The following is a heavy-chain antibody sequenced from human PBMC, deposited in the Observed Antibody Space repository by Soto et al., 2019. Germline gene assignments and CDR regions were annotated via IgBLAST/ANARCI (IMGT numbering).Heavy chain of an antibody. CDR3: ARILYYSDSSGPFDY. CDR2: VNPNSGGT. J-gene: IGHJ4*02. V-gene: IGHV1-2*02. Sequence: ASVKVSCKAAGDTFTVYYMYWVRQAPGQGLEWMGWVNPNSGGTNYAQKFQGRVTMTRDTSISTAYMELSRLISDDTAVYYCARILYYSDSSGPFDYWGQGTLVTVSS. D-gene: IGHD3-22*01. CDR1: GDTFTVYY.